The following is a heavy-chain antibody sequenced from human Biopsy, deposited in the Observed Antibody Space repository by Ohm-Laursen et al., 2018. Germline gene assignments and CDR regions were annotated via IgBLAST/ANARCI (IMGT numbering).Heavy chain of an antibody. J-gene: IGHJ2*01. Sequence: ASVKASCKASGYSFIDSYMHWVRQAPGQGLEWMGWINPNSGGTNYAQKIQGWVTMTRDTSMSTAYMEMNRQRSDDTAVYYCARGGLNYWYFDLWGRGTLVTVSS. D-gene: IGHD1-26*01. V-gene: IGHV1-2*04. CDR2: INPNSGGT. CDR1: GYSFIDSY. CDR3: ARGGLNYWYFDL.